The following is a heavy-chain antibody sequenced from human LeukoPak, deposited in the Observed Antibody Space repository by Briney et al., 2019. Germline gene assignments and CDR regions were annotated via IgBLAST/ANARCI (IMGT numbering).Heavy chain of an antibody. Sequence: GVLRLSCAASGFTFSSYSMNWVRQAPGKGLEWISYISSSGDTIYYADSVKGRFTISRDNAKNSLYLQMNSLRAEDTAVYYCARVMVRSFYYFDYWGQGTLVTVSS. D-gene: IGHD3-10*01. CDR2: ISSSGDTI. CDR1: GFTFSSYS. V-gene: IGHV3-48*04. J-gene: IGHJ4*02. CDR3: ARVMVRSFYYFDY.